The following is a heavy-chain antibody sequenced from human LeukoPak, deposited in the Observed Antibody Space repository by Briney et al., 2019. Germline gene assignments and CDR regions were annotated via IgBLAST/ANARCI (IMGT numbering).Heavy chain of an antibody. CDR2: MNPNSGNT. Sequence: GASVKVSCKASAYTLTSYDINWVRQAPGQGLEWMGWMNPNSGNTLYAQKFQGRVAMTRDTSISTAYLELASLTSEDTAVYFCARVSGFERKDSLRFWGQGTLVSVSP. CDR3: ARVSGFERKDSLRF. D-gene: IGHD5-12*01. CDR1: AYTLTSYD. J-gene: IGHJ4*02. V-gene: IGHV1-8*01.